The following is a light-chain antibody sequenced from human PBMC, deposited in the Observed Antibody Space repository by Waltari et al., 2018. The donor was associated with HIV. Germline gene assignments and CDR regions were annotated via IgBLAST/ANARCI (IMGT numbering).Light chain of an antibody. J-gene: IGKJ2*03. CDR1: QSLLYTSKNKNY. Sequence: DIVMTQSPDSLAVSLGERATINCKSSQSLLYTSKNKNYLAWYQQKPGQPPKLLIYWASTRESGVPDRFSGSGSGTDFTLTISSLQAEDVAVYYCQQDYSTQYSFGQGTKLEIK. CDR2: WAS. V-gene: IGKV4-1*01. CDR3: QQDYSTQYS.